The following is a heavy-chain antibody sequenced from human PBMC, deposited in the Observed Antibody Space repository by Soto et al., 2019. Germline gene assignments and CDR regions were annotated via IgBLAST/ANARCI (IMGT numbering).Heavy chain of an antibody. J-gene: IGHJ4*02. D-gene: IGHD3-22*01. CDR3: ARTYYYDRSGYYYRAGYFDY. V-gene: IGHV1-69*13. CDR1: GGTFSSYA. CDR2: IIPIFGTA. Sequence: SVKVSCKASGGTFSSYAISWVRQAPGQGLEWMGGIIPIFGTANYAQKFQGRVTITADESTSTAYMELSSLRSEDTAVYYCARTYYYDRSGYYYRAGYFDYWGQGTLVTVSS.